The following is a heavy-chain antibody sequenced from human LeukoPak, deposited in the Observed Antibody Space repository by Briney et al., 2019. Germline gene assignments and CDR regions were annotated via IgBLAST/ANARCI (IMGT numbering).Heavy chain of an antibody. D-gene: IGHD2-15*01. CDR3: AREAPRIVVVVAATQYYGMDV. CDR2: ISAYNGNT. Sequence: ASVKVSCKASGYTFTSYGISWVRQAPGQGLEWMGWISAYNGNTTYAQKLQGRVTMTTDTSTSTAYMELRSLRSDDTAVYYCAREAPRIVVVVAATQYYGMDVWGQGTTVTVSS. V-gene: IGHV1-18*01. CDR1: GYTFTSYG. J-gene: IGHJ6*02.